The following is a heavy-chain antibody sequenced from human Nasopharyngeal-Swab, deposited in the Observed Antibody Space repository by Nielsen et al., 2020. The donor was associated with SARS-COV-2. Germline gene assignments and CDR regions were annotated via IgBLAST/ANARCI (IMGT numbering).Heavy chain of an antibody. J-gene: IGHJ4*02. V-gene: IGHV3-7*01. CDR2: IKQDGSEK. CDR3: ARDHYSGYDFYFDY. Sequence: GGSLRLSCAASGFTFSSYSMNWVRQAPGKGLEWVANIKQDGSEKYYVDSVKGRFTISRDNAKNSLYLQMNSLRAEDTAVYYCARDHYSGYDFYFDYWGQGTLVTVSS. CDR1: GFTFSSYS. D-gene: IGHD5-12*01.